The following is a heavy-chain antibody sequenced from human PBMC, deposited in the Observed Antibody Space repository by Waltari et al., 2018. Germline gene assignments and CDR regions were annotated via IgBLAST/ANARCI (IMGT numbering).Heavy chain of an antibody. CDR3: ARISSIAARRYYYYYMDV. D-gene: IGHD6-6*01. J-gene: IGHJ6*03. Sequence: QVQLQESGPGLVKPSETLSLTCTVSGYSISSGYYWGWIRQPPGKGLEWIGSIYHSGSTYYNPSLKSRVTISVDTSKNQFSLKLSSVTAADTAVYYCARISSIAARRYYYYYMDVWCKGTTVTVSS. CDR2: IYHSGST. V-gene: IGHV4-38-2*02. CDR1: GYSISSGYY.